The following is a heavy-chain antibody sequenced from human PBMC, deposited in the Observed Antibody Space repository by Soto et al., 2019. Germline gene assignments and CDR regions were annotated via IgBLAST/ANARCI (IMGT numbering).Heavy chain of an antibody. D-gene: IGHD3-10*01. CDR3: ARASTYGSPWYYGMDV. V-gene: IGHV3-66*01. CDR1: GFTFDDYA. Sequence: EVQLVESGGGLVQPGRSLRLSCAASGFTFDDYAMHWVRQAPGKGLEWVSGIYSGGSTYYADSVKGRFTISRDNSKNTLYLQMNSLRAEDTAVYYCARASTYGSPWYYGMDVWGQGTTVTVSS. J-gene: IGHJ6*02. CDR2: IYSGGST.